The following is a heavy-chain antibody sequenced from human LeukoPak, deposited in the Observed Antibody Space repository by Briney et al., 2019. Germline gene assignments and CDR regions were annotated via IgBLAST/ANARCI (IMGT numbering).Heavy chain of an antibody. V-gene: IGHV3-23*01. CDR3: ALKTGFDY. Sequence: GGSLRLSGAASGFTFSSYAMSWVRQAPGKGLEWVSVISHNGYITYYADSVKGRFTISRDNSKNTLYLQMNSLRAEDTAVYYCALKTGFDYWGQGTLVTVSS. CDR1: GFTFSSYA. CDR2: ISHNGYIT. J-gene: IGHJ4*02. D-gene: IGHD1-14*01.